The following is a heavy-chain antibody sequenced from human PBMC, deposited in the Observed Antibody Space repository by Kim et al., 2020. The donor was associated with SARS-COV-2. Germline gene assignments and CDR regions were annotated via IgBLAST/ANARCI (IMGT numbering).Heavy chain of an antibody. J-gene: IGHJ4*02. CDR1: GFTFSDYY. D-gene: IGHD6-19*01. CDR3: ARDAPTSVAGTGFCDY. V-gene: IGHV3-11*06. CDR2: ISSSSYT. Sequence: GGSLRLSCAASGFTFSDYYMSWIRQAPGKGLEWVSYISSSSYTNYADSVKGRFTISRDNAKNSLYLQMNSLRAEDTAVYYCARDAPTSVAGTGFCDYWGQGTLVTVSS.